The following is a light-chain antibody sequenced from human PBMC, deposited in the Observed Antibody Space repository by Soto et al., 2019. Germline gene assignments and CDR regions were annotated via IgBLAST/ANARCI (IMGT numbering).Light chain of an antibody. V-gene: IGKV3-20*01. CDR2: AAS. J-gene: IGKJ5*01. CDR1: ESIGDY. CDR3: QQYVTSPSIT. Sequence: EIVLTQSPGALSLSPGDRATLSCWASESIGDYLAWYQQRPGQAPRLLIYAASRRASGTPHRFSGSGSERAFTLAISGLEPADFGVYYCQQYVTSPSITLGQGTRLELK.